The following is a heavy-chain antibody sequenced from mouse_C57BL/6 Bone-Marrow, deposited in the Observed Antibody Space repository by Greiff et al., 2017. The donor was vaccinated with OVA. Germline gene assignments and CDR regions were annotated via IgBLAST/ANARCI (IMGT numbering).Heavy chain of an antibody. V-gene: IGHV1-5*01. Sequence: VQLKQSGTVLARPGASVKMSCKTSGYTFTSYWMHWVKQRPGQGLEWIGAIYPGNSDTSYNQKFKGKAKLTAVTSASTAYMELSSLTNEDSAVYYCTRGFITTVAAPFAYWGQGTLVTVSA. J-gene: IGHJ3*01. CDR2: IYPGNSDT. CDR1: GYTFTSYW. CDR3: TRGFITTVAAPFAY. D-gene: IGHD1-1*01.